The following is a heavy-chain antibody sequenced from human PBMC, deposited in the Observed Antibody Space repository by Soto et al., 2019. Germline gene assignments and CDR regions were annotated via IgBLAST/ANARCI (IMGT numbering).Heavy chain of an antibody. CDR1: GFTFSSYA. J-gene: IGHJ6*02. Sequence: DVQLLESGGHWVQPGGSLRLSCAASGFTFSSYAMSWVRQAPGKGLEWVSSVSAGGDMTYYSDSVKGRFTISRDNSNNALFLQMNSLRIEDTALYYCARGDRGGSGSPASYYYSGLDVWGQGATVTVS. V-gene: IGHV3-23*01. CDR3: ARGDRGGSGSPASYYYSGLDV. CDR2: VSAGGDMT. D-gene: IGHD3-10*01.